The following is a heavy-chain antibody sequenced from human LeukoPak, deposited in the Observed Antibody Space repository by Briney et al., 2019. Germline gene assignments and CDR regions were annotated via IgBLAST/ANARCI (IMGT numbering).Heavy chain of an antibody. J-gene: IGHJ3*02. V-gene: IGHV3-30*04. Sequence: GGALRLSCAASGFTFSSYAMHWVRQAPGKGLEWAAVISYDGSNKYYADSVKGRFTISRDNSKNTLYLQMNSLRAEDTAVYYCARDDYDILTGSTGGAFDIWGQGTMVTVCS. D-gene: IGHD3-9*01. CDR2: ISYDGSNK. CDR3: ARDDYDILTGSTGGAFDI. CDR1: GFTFSSYA.